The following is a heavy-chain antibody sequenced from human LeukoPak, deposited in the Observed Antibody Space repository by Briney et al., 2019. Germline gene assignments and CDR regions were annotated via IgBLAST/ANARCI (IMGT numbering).Heavy chain of an antibody. CDR2: LTDSGGTT. D-gene: IGHD5-24*01. V-gene: IGHV3-23*01. Sequence: GGSLRLSCVASGFTFTNYAMGWVRQAPGKRPEWVSSLTDSGGTTYYVDSVKGRFAISRDNSRNTLYLHMNSLRAEDTAVYYCAKKRDAFDIWGQGTVVTVSS. CDR3: AKKRDAFDI. CDR1: GFTFTNYA. J-gene: IGHJ3*02.